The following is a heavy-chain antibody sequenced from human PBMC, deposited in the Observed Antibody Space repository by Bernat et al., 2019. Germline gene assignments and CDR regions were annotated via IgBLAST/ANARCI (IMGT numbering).Heavy chain of an antibody. J-gene: IGHJ4*02. CDR2: ISYDGSNK. Sequence: QVQLVESGGGVVQPGRSLRLSCAASGFTFSSYAMHWVRQAPGKGLEWVAVISYDGSNKYYADSVKGRFTISRDNSKNTLYLQMNSLRAEDTAVYYCACGSSGWYNPLDYWGQGTLVTVSS. V-gene: IGHV3-30*01. CDR3: ACGSSGWYNPLDY. CDR1: GFTFSSYA. D-gene: IGHD6-19*01.